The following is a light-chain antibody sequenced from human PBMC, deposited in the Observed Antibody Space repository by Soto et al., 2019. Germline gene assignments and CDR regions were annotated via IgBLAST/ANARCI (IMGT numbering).Light chain of an antibody. V-gene: IGLV2-14*01. CDR2: DVS. CDR3: SSYTSSSTIVV. Sequence: QSVLTQPASVSGSPGQSITISCTGTSSDVGGYNYVSWYQQHPGKAPKLMIYDVSNRPSGVSNRFSGSKSGNTASLTISGLQAEDEADYYCSSYTSSSTIVVSGGGTKVTVL. J-gene: IGLJ2*01. CDR1: SSDVGGYNY.